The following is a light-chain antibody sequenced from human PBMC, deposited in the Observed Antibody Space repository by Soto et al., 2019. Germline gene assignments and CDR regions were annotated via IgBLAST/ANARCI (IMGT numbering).Light chain of an antibody. CDR2: EVT. J-gene: IGLJ1*01. Sequence: QSVLTQPASVSGSPGQSITISCTGTGSDVGGYDYVSWYQHHPGKAPKVMIYEVTNRPSGVSNRFSGSKSGNTASLTISELLAEDEADYYCSSYKSSSTYVFGTGTKVTVL. V-gene: IGLV2-14*01. CDR3: SSYKSSSTYV. CDR1: GSDVGGYDY.